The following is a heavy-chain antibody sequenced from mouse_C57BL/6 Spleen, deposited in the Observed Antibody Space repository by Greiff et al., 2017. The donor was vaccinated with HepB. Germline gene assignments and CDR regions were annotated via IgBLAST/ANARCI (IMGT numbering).Heavy chain of an antibody. J-gene: IGHJ2*01. Sequence: EVQLQESGGDLVKPGGSLKLSCAASGFTFSSYGMSWVRQTPDKRLEWVATISSGGSYTYYPDSVKGRFTISRDNAKNTLYLQMSSLKSEDTAMYYCARHDSNYVDYWGQGTTLTVSS. D-gene: IGHD2-5*01. V-gene: IGHV5-6*01. CDR2: ISSGGSYT. CDR1: GFTFSSYG. CDR3: ARHDSNYVDY.